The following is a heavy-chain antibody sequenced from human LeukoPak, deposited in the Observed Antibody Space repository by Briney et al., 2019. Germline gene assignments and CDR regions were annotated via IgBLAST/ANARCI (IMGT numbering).Heavy chain of an antibody. CDR1: GDSFFWNSVA. V-gene: IGHV6-1*01. J-gene: IGHJ4*02. Sequence: SQTLSLTCAVSGDSFFWNSVAWNWIRQSPSRGLEWLGRTYYSSEWHHDYAVSVKSRISITADTFKSQFSLHLNTVTPEDTAVYFCARGRYCGGGTCYHFDSWGQGTLVTVSS. CDR3: ARGRYCGGGTCYHFDS. CDR2: TYYSSEWHH. D-gene: IGHD2-15*01.